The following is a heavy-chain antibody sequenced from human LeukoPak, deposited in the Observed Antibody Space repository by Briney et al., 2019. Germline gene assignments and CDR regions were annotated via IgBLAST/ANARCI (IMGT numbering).Heavy chain of an antibody. V-gene: IGHV1-69*05. D-gene: IGHD3-22*01. Sequence: SVKVSCKASGGTFSSYAISWVRQAPGQGLEWMGGIIPIFGTANYAQKFQGRVTITTDESTSTAYMELSSLRSEDTAVYYCAKDPPRKPYYYDSSGYDYWGQGTLVTVSS. CDR3: AKDPPRKPYYYDSSGYDY. J-gene: IGHJ4*02. CDR1: GGTFSSYA. CDR2: IIPIFGTA.